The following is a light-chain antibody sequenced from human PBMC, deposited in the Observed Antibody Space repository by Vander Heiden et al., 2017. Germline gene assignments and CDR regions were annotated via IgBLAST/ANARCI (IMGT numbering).Light chain of an antibody. J-gene: IGLJ1*01. Sequence: SVLTQPPSVSAAPRQTVIISCSVGRSNIRHHYVSLYQQLTGTAPKLLIYDNNKRPSGIPVRFSGSKSGTSATLAITGLQTGDEADYYCGAWDDSLSGIFGSGTKVTVL. CDR2: DNN. CDR1: RSNIRHHY. V-gene: IGLV1-51*01. CDR3: GAWDDSLSGI.